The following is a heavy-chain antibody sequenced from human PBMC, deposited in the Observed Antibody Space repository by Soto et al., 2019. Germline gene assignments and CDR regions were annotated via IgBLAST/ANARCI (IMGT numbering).Heavy chain of an antibody. CDR3: ARLPVDTITSLDY. Sequence: EVQLVESGGDLVQPGGFLRLSCATSGFTFSRYWMHLVRQVPGKGLVWVSRINSDGSSISYSDSLKGRFTISRDNAKNTLYLQMNSLRVEDTAVYYCARLPVDTITSLDYWGQGTLVTVSS. J-gene: IGHJ4*02. V-gene: IGHV3-74*01. CDR2: INSDGSSI. D-gene: IGHD3-3*01. CDR1: GFTFSRYW.